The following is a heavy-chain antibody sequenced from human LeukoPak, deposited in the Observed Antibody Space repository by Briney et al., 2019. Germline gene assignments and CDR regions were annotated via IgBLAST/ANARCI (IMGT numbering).Heavy chain of an antibody. CDR3: ARGWSSTYYFDY. D-gene: IGHD2-15*01. J-gene: IGHJ4*02. CDR2: MNPNSGAT. V-gene: IGHV1-8*01. Sequence: ASVKVSCKASGYTFTSYDFNWLRQATGQGPEWMGWMNPNSGATGYAQKFQGRVTMTRDTSTSTVYMELSSLRSEDTAVYYCARGWSSTYYFDYWGQGTLVTVSS. CDR1: GYTFTSYD.